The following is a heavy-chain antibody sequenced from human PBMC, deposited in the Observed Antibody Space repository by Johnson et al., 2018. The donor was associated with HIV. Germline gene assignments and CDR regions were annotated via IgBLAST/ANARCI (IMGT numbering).Heavy chain of an antibody. CDR2: ISYDGSNK. Sequence: QMQLVESGGVVVQPGGSLRLSCAASGFTFSSYAMHWVRQAPGKGLEWVAVISYDGSNKYYADSVKGRFSISRDNAKSSVYLQMNSLRAEDTAVYYCARRGLANAFDIWGQGTMVTVSS. J-gene: IGHJ3*02. D-gene: IGHD3-10*01. CDR1: GFTFSSYA. CDR3: ARRGLANAFDI. V-gene: IGHV3-30-3*01.